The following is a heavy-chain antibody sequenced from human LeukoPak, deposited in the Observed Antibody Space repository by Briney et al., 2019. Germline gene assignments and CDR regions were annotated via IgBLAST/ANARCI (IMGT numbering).Heavy chain of an antibody. CDR2: INHSGST. CDR3: AAEHEPGIAPS. V-gene: IGHV4-34*01. J-gene: IGHJ5*02. Sequence: SETLSLTCAVYGGSFSGYYWSWIRQPPGKGLEWIGAINHSGSTNYNPSLKSRVTISVDTSKNQFSLKLSSVTAADTAVYYCAAEHEPGIAPSWGQGTLVTVSS. D-gene: IGHD6-13*01. CDR1: GGSFSGYY.